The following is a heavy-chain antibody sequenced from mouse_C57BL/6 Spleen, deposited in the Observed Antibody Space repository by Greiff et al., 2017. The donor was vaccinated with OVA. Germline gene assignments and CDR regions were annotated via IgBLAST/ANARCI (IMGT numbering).Heavy chain of an antibody. CDR2: IDPSDSET. CDR1: GYTFTSYW. V-gene: IGHV1-52*01. Sequence: QVQLQQPGAELVRPGSSVKLSCKASGYTFTSYWMHWVKQRPIQGLEWIGNIDPSDSETHYNQKFKDKATLTVDKSSSTAYMQLSSLTSEDSAVYYRAREDHGSRPWFCYWGQGTLVTVSA. CDR3: AREDHGSRPWFCY. J-gene: IGHJ3*01. D-gene: IGHD1-1*01.